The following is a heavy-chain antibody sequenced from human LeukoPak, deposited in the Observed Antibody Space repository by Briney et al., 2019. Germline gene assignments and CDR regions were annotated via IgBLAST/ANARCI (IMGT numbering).Heavy chain of an antibody. Sequence: ASVKVSCKASGGTFSSYAISWVRQAPGQGLEWMGGIIPIFGTANYAQKFQGRVTITTDESTSTAYMELSSLRSEDTAVYYCARSGGDDYGTFGWFDPWGQGTLVTVSS. CDR2: IIPIFGTA. J-gene: IGHJ5*02. CDR3: ARSGGDDYGTFGWFDP. V-gene: IGHV1-69*05. CDR1: GGTFSSYA. D-gene: IGHD4-17*01.